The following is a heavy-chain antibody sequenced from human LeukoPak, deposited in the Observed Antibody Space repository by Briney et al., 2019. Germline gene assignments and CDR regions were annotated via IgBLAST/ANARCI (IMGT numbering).Heavy chain of an antibody. CDR3: ATGLGHYYESRLDY. D-gene: IGHD3-22*01. CDR1: RSTLTELS. J-gene: IGHJ4*02. V-gene: IGHV1-24*01. Sequence: ASVKVSCKVSRSTLTELSIHWVRQAPGKGLEWMGGFDPEDRKTIYAQKFQGRVTMTEDPSTDTAYMYLTSLRSEDTAVYYCATGLGHYYESRLDYWGQGTLVTVSS. CDR2: FDPEDRKT.